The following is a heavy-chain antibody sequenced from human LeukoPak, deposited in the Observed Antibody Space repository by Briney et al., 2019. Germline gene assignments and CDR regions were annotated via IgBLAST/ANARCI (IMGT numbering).Heavy chain of an antibody. V-gene: IGHV1-3*01. CDR3: AREGIVIGLGYYDSSGYPGRYFDY. D-gene: IGHD3-22*01. Sequence: EASVKVSCKASGYTFTSYAMHWVRQAPGQRLEWMGWINAGNGNTKYSQKFQGRVTITRDTSTSTAYMELSSLRSEDTAVYYCAREGIVIGLGYYDSSGYPGRYFDYWGQGTLVTVSS. CDR1: GYTFTSYA. CDR2: INAGNGNT. J-gene: IGHJ4*02.